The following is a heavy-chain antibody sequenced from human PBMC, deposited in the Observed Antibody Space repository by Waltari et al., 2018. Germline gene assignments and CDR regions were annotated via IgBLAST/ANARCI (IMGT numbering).Heavy chain of an antibody. CDR2: IIPILGIA. Sequence: QVQLVQSGAEVKKPGSAVKVSCKASGGTFSSYTISWVRQAPGQGLEWMGRIIPILGIANYAQKFQGRVTITADKSTSTAYMELSSLRSEDTAVYYCVSLSEYSSSGFDYWGQGTLVTVSS. D-gene: IGHD6-6*01. CDR1: GGTFSSYT. V-gene: IGHV1-69*02. J-gene: IGHJ4*02. CDR3: VSLSEYSSSGFDY.